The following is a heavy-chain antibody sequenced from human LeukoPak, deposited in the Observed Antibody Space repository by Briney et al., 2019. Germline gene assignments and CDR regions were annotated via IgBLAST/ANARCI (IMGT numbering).Heavy chain of an antibody. D-gene: IGHD3-10*01. V-gene: IGHV3-48*02. CDR2: VSSGSGTT. CDR3: ARGRGLTLSYHYFDY. Sequence: GGSLRLSGAASGFTFSPLGMNWVRQAPWRGLEWVSYVSSGSGTTYYADSVKGRFTISRDTAKNSLYLQMNSLRDEDTAVYYCARGRGLTLSYHYFDYWGQGTLVTVSS. J-gene: IGHJ4*02. CDR1: GFTFSPLG.